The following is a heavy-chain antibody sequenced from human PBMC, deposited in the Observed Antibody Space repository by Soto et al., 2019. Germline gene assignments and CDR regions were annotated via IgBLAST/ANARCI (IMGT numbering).Heavy chain of an antibody. V-gene: IGHV3-30*18. D-gene: IGHD3-9*01. CDR1: GFTFSSYG. J-gene: IGHJ4*02. CDR2: ISYDGSNK. Sequence: QVQLVESGGGVVQPGRSLRLSCAASGFTFSSYGMHWVRQAPGKGLEWVAVISYDGSNKYYADSVKGRFTISRDNSKNTLYLQMNSLRAEDTAVYYCAKGDGYDILTGYFYWGQGTLVTVSS. CDR3: AKGDGYDILTGYFY.